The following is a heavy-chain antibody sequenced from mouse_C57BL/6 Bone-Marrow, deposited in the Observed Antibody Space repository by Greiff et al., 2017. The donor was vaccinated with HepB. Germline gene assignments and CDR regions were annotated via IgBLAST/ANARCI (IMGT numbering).Heavy chain of an antibody. Sequence: VMLVESGAELARPGASVKLSCKASGYTFTSYGISWVKQRTGQGLEWIGEIYPRSGNTYYNEKFKGKATLTADKSSSTAYMELRSLTSEDSAVYFCARCGADYYGNAMDYWGQGTSVTVSS. D-gene: IGHD1-1*01. J-gene: IGHJ4*01. CDR3: ARCGADYYGNAMDY. CDR2: IYPRSGNT. CDR1: GYTFTSYG. V-gene: IGHV1-81*01.